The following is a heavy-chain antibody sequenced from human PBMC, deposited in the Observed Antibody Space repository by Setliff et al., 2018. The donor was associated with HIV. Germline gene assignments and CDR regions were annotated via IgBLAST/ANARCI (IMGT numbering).Heavy chain of an antibody. CDR2: IYPGDSDT. J-gene: IGHJ6*03. D-gene: IGHD2-21*01. CDR3: ARAPRSPLRWRDNLLSSSSFFMDV. CDR1: GYIFTDYW. Sequence: PGESLKISCEASGYIFTDYWIGWVRQMPGKGLEWMGIIYPGDSDTRYSPSFQGQVTFSADKSISAVYLQWDSLKASDSANYYCARAPRSPLRWRDNLLSSSSFFMDVWGKGTTVTVSS. V-gene: IGHV5-51*01.